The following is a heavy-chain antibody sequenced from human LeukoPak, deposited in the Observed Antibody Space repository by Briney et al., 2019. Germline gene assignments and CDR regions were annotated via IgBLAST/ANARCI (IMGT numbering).Heavy chain of an antibody. D-gene: IGHD6-13*01. CDR2: IDSDGSST. V-gene: IGHV3-74*01. J-gene: IGHJ4*02. Sequence: GGSLRLSCAASGFTFSSYWTHWVRQAPGKGPVWVSHIDSDGSSTTYGDPAKGRFTISRDNAKNTLYLQMNSLRVEDTAVYYCARGTTAVAGIDYWGQGTLVTVSS. CDR1: GFTFSSYW. CDR3: ARGTTAVAGIDY.